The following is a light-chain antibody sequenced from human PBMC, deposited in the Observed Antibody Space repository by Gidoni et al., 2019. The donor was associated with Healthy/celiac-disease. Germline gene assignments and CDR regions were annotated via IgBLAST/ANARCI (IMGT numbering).Light chain of an antibody. Sequence: EIVTTQPPATLSVSPGERATLSCRASQSVSRNLAWYHQKPGQAPSLLIYGASTRATGITARFSGSGSRTYFTLTISRLQSEDFAVYFCQLYNNWPPLTFGQGTKLEIK. V-gene: IGKV3-15*01. CDR3: QLYNNWPPLT. CDR1: QSVSRN. CDR2: GAS. J-gene: IGKJ2*01.